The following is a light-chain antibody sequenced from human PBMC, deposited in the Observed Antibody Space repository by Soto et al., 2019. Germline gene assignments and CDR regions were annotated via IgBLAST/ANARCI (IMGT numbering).Light chain of an antibody. Sequence: EIAMTQSPDTLSVSPGDRATLSCRASQNISRSLAWYQQKPGQGPSLLIYDASNRATGIPARFSGSGSGTDFTLTISSLEPEDFAVYYCQQRSNWSWTFGQGTKVDIK. CDR1: QNISRS. CDR3: QQRSNWSWT. J-gene: IGKJ1*01. CDR2: DAS. V-gene: IGKV3-11*01.